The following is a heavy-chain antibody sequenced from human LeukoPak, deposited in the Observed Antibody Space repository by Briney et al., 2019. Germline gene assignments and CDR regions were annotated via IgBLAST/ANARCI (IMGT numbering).Heavy chain of an antibody. V-gene: IGHV4-59*01. Sequence: KPSETLSLTCTVSGGSIGSYYWSWIRQPPGKGLEWIGYIYYSGNTKYNPSLKSRVTISVDTSKNQFSLKLSSVTAADTAVYYCARDRVQFNYWGQGTLVTVSS. CDR2: IYYSGNT. CDR1: GGSIGSYY. J-gene: IGHJ4*02. D-gene: IGHD1-1*01. CDR3: ARDRVQFNY.